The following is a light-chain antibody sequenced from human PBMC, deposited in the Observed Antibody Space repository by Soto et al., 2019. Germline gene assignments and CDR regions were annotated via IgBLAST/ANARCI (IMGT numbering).Light chain of an antibody. CDR2: GAS. CDR1: QIVSSRN. CDR3: QQYANSPPT. J-gene: IGKJ1*01. V-gene: IGKV3-20*01. Sequence: EIVFTQSPGTLSLSPGERATLSCRASQIVSSRNLAWYQQKPGQAPRLLIYGASSRATGIPDRFSGSVSGTDFTLTISRREPEDCAVYYCQQYANSPPTFGQGTKVEIK.